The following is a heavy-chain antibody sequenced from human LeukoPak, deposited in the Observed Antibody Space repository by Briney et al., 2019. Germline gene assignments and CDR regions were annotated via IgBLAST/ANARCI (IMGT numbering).Heavy chain of an antibody. CDR1: GYTFTSYG. Sequence: ASVKVSCKASGYTFTSYGISWVRQAPGQGLEWMGWISAYNGNTNYAQKLQGRVTMTTDTSTSTAYMELRSLRSDDTAVYYCARVLRFSEWMDDAFDIWGQGTMVTVSS. CDR3: ARVLRFSEWMDDAFDI. D-gene: IGHD3-3*01. J-gene: IGHJ3*02. V-gene: IGHV1-18*01. CDR2: ISAYNGNT.